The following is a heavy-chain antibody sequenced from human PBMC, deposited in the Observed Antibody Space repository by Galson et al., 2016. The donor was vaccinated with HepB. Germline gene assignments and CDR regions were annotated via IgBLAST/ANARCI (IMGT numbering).Heavy chain of an antibody. CDR3: AGGIHS. CDR1: GGSISGANW. J-gene: IGHJ4*02. CDR2: TYHGGST. D-gene: IGHD3-3*02. Sequence: LSLTCAVSGGSISGANWWSWVRQPPGKGLEWIGGTYHGGSTNYNPSLKSRVTISIDESKNQFSLEVTSVTAADTAVYYCAGGIHSWGQGILVTVSS. V-gene: IGHV4-4*02.